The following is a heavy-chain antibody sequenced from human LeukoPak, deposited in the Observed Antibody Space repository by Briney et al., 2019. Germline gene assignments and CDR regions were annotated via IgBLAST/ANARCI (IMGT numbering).Heavy chain of an antibody. CDR2: IIPIFGTA. D-gene: IGHD6-6*01. CDR3: AWDSSSSGGPYYYYYYMDV. V-gene: IGHV1-69*01. J-gene: IGHJ6*03. Sequence: GSSVKVSCKASGGTFSSYAISWVRQAPGQGLEWMGGIIPIFGTANYAQKFQGRVTITADESTSTAYMELSSLRSEDTAVYYCAWDSSSSGGPYYYYYYMDVWGKGTTVTVSS. CDR1: GGTFSSYA.